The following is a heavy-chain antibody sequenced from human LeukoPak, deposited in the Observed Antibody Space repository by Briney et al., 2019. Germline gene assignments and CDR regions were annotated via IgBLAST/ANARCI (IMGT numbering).Heavy chain of an antibody. CDR2: INPNSGGT. CDR1: GYTFTGYY. CDR3: ARDLTVTHGGPLGY. J-gene: IGHJ4*02. V-gene: IGHV1-2*02. D-gene: IGHD4-17*01. Sequence: GASVRVSCKASGYTFTGYYMHWVRQAPGQGLEWMGWINPNSGGTNYAQKFQGRVTMTRDTSISTAYMELSRLRSDDTAVYYCARDLTVTHGGPLGYWGQGTLVTVSS.